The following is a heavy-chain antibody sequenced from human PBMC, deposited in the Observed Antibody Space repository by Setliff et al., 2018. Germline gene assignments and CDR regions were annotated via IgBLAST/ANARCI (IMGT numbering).Heavy chain of an antibody. Sequence: SETLSLTCTVSGGSISTHYWSWIRQPPGKGLEWVGYMYYSEITKYNPSLESRVTISVDTSTNQFSLNLTSVTAADTAVYYCARGLAVNRFDPWGQGTLVTVSS. V-gene: IGHV4-59*11. CDR2: MYYSEIT. CDR3: ARGLAVNRFDP. D-gene: IGHD3-16*01. CDR1: GGSISTHY. J-gene: IGHJ5*02.